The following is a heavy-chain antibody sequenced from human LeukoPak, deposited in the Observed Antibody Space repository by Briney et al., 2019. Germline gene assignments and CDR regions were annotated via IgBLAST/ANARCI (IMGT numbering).Heavy chain of an antibody. CDR3: ARGNYDILTGTSLFACYGMDV. CDR2: INPNSRRT. J-gene: IGHJ6*02. D-gene: IGHD3-9*01. V-gene: IGHV1-2*02. Sequence: SVSVSYTASGYTFTGYYMHWVRQAPGQGLEWMVWINPNSRRTNYAQKFQGRVTMTRDTSISTAYMELSRLRSDDTAVYYCARGNYDILTGTSLFACYGMDVWGQGTTVSVSS. CDR1: GYTFTGYY.